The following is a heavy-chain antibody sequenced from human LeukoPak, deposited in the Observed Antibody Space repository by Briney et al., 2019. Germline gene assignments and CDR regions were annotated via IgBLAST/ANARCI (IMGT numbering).Heavy chain of an antibody. J-gene: IGHJ3*02. CDR3: ARYGDQGGDAFDI. V-gene: IGHV1-69*05. D-gene: IGHD4-17*01. CDR2: IIPTFGTA. CDR1: GGTFSSYA. Sequence: SVKVSCKASGGTFSSYAISWVRQAPGQGLEWMGGIIPTFGTANYAQKFQGRVTITTDESTSTAYMELSSLRSEDTAVYYCARYGDQGGDAFDIWGQGTMVTVSS.